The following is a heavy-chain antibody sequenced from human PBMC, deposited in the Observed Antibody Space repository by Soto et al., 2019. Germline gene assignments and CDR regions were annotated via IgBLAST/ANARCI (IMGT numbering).Heavy chain of an antibody. Sequence: GGSLRLSCAASGFTFSSYAMSWVRQAPGKGLEWVSAISGSGGSTYYADSVKGRFTISRDNSKNTLYLQMNSLRAEDTAVCYCAKGTSSGWSRGYFDYWGQGTLVTVSS. V-gene: IGHV3-23*01. CDR3: AKGTSSGWSRGYFDY. CDR1: GFTFSSYA. CDR2: ISGSGGST. D-gene: IGHD6-19*01. J-gene: IGHJ4*02.